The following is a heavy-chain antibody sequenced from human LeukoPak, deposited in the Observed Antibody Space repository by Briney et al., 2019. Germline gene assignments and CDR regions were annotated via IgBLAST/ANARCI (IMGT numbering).Heavy chain of an antibody. Sequence: GRSLRLSCAASGFTFSSYGMHWVRQAPGKGLEWVAVIWYDGSNKYYADSVKGRFTISRDNSKNTLYLQMNSLRAEDTAVYYCARDGGQQGLTRFDYWGQGTLVTVSS. CDR2: IWYDGSNK. D-gene: IGHD6-13*01. J-gene: IGHJ4*02. CDR3: ARDGGQQGLTRFDY. CDR1: GFTFSSYG. V-gene: IGHV3-33*01.